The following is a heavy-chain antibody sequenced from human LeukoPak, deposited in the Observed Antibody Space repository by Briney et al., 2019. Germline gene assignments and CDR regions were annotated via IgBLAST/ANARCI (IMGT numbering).Heavy chain of an antibody. CDR3: AREGYYDSSAYYRSYFDY. CDR1: GFIFSGHY. D-gene: IGHD3-22*01. V-gene: IGHV3-72*01. CDR2: TGNKANSYTT. J-gene: IGHJ4*02. Sequence: GGSLRLSCAASGFIFSGHYIDWVRQAPGKGLEWVGRTGNKANSYTTEYAASVKGRFTISRDDSKNSLYLQMNSLKTEDTAVYYCAREGYYDSSAYYRSYFDYWGQGTLVTVS.